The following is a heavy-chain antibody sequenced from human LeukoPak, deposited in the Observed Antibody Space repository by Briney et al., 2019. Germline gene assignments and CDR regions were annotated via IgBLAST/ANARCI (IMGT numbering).Heavy chain of an antibody. Sequence: PGGSLRLSCSASGFTFNRFYLHWVRQAPGKGLEFVSHISSNGATTYCADSVKGRFTISRDNSKNTLYLQMNSLKPEDTAVYYCARDDDGGAYSLDYWGQRTLVTVSS. CDR1: GFTFNRFY. V-gene: IGHV3-64*04. D-gene: IGHD4/OR15-4a*01. J-gene: IGHJ4*02. CDR2: ISSNGATT. CDR3: ARDDDGGAYSLDY.